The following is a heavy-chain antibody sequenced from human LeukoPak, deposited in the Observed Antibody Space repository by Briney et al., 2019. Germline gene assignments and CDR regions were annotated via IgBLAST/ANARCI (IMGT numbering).Heavy chain of an antibody. CDR1: GFTFRYYW. J-gene: IGHJ4*02. V-gene: IGHV3-74*01. Sequence: PGGSLRLSCAGSGFTFRYYWMHWSRQAPGKGLVCVSRINSDGSNTNYADSVKGRFTISRDNATNTLYLQMNSLRADDTAVYYCARDLFTLTTSRDYWGQGTLVTVSS. CDR2: INSDGSNT. D-gene: IGHD4-11*01. CDR3: ARDLFTLTTSRDY.